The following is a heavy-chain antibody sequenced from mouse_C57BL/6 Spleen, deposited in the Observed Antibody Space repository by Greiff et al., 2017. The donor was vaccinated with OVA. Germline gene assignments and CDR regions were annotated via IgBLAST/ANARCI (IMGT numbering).Heavy chain of an antibody. V-gene: IGHV14-1*01. CDR1: GFNIKDYY. Sequence: VQLKQSGAELVRPGASVKLSCTASGFNIKDYYMHWVKQRPEQGLEWIGWIDPEDGDTEYAPKFQGKATMTADTSSNTAYLQLSSLTSEDTAVYYCTLDSSLHYYAMDYWGQGTSVTVSS. J-gene: IGHJ4*01. CDR2: IDPEDGDT. CDR3: TLDSSLHYYAMDY. D-gene: IGHD3-2*01.